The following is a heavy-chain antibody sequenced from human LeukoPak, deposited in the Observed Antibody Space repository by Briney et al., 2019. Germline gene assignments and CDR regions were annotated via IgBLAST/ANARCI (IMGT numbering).Heavy chain of an antibody. CDR2: IKQDGSEK. Sequence: GGSLRLSCAASGFTFSSYSMNWVRQAPGKGLEWVANIKQDGSEKYYVDSVKGRFTISRDNAKNSLYLQMNSLRAEDTAVYYCARDKQQLNPEYFQHWGQGTLVTVSS. CDR1: GFTFSSYS. D-gene: IGHD6-13*01. CDR3: ARDKQQLNPEYFQH. V-gene: IGHV3-7*01. J-gene: IGHJ1*01.